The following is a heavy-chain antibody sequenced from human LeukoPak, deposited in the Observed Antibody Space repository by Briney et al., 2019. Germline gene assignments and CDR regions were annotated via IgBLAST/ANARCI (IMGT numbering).Heavy chain of an antibody. CDR2: IHTIET. J-gene: IGHJ6*03. CDR3: ARGLRDEERYYKYYYMDV. Sequence: SETLSLTCTISGGSISGYFGTWIRQASGKGLEWIGYIHTIETKYNPSLQSRVSMSIDTSKNQFSLNLRSVTAADTAVYYCARGLRDEERYYKYYYMDVWGKGTTVNVSS. D-gene: IGHD3-22*01. CDR1: GGSISGYF. V-gene: IGHV4-4*09.